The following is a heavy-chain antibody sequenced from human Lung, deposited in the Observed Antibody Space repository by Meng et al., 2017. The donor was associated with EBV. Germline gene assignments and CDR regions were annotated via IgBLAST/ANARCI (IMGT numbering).Heavy chain of an antibody. J-gene: IGHJ5*02. CDR2: IYYSGST. CDR1: GGSISSGGFY. CDR3: ARTNYGDYNWFDP. V-gene: IGHV4-31*03. Sequence: QGQRQGWGPGLVKPSQPLSLTCTVSGGSISSGGFYWSWIRQHPGKGLEWIGYIYYSGSTYYNPSLRSRVAISIDTSKNQFSLKLTSVTAADTAVYFCARTNYGDYNWFDPWGQGTLVTVSS. D-gene: IGHD4-17*01.